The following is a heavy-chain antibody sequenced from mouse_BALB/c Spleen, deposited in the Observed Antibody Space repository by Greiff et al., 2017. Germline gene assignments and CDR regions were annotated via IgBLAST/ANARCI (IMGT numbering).Heavy chain of an antibody. Sequence: EVQLMESGGGLVQPGGSLKLSCAASGFTFSSYTMSWVRQTPEKRLEWVAYISNGGGSTYYPDTVKGRFTISRDNAKNTLYLQMSSLKSEDTAMYYCARPYYGSSYDAMDYWGQGTSVTVSS. V-gene: IGHV5-12-2*01. D-gene: IGHD1-1*01. J-gene: IGHJ4*01. CDR2: ISNGGGST. CDR3: ARPYYGSSYDAMDY. CDR1: GFTFSSYT.